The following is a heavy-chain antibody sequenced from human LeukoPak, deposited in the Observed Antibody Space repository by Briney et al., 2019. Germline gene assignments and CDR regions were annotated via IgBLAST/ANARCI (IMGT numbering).Heavy chain of an antibody. CDR2: IRQDGSER. J-gene: IGHJ4*02. CDR3: ARGEVRGVIKN. D-gene: IGHD3-10*01. V-gene: IGHV3-7*01. Sequence: GGSLRLSCAASGFIFSNYWMTCVRQAPGKWLEWVAHIRQDGSERHYVDSVKDRFTISRDNAKNSLDLQMDSLRAEDTAVYYCARGEVRGVIKNWGQGTLVTVSS. CDR1: GFIFSNYW.